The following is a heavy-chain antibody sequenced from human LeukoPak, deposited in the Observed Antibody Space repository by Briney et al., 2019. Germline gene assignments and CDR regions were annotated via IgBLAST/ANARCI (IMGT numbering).Heavy chain of an antibody. Sequence: ETLSLTCTVSGGSISSYYWSWIRQPPGKGLEWIGYIYYSGSTNYNPSLKSRVTISVDTSKNQFSLKLSSVTAADTAVYYCARQLYDSSGYTPRGDDAFDIWGQGTMVTVSS. V-gene: IGHV4-59*08. D-gene: IGHD3-22*01. CDR2: IYYSGST. CDR3: ARQLYDSSGYTPRGDDAFDI. J-gene: IGHJ3*02. CDR1: GGSISSYY.